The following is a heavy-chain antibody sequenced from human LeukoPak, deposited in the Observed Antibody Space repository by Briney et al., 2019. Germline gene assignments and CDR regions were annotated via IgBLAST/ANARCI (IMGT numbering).Heavy chain of an antibody. CDR3: ARHTDRWLQYFDY. CDR2: INPNSGGT. J-gene: IGHJ4*02. V-gene: IGHV1-2*02. CDR1: GYTFTGYY. D-gene: IGHD5-12*01. Sequence: ASVKVSCEASGYTFTGYYMHWVRQAPGQGLEWMGWINPNSGGTNYAQKFQGRVTMTRDTSISTAYMELSRLRSDDTAVYYCARHTDRWLQYFDYWGQGTLVTVSS.